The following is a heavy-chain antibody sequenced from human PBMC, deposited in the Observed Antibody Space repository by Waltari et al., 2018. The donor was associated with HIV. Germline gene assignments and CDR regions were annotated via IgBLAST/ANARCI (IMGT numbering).Heavy chain of an antibody. Sequence: PSETLSLTCTVSGGSISSYYWSWIRQPAGKGLEWIGRIYTSGSTNYNPSLKSRVTMSVDTSKNQFSLKLSSVTAADTAVYYCARGRYSYGDGWFDPWGQGTLVTVSS. CDR1: GGSISSYY. D-gene: IGHD5-18*01. V-gene: IGHV4-4*07. CDR3: ARGRYSYGDGWFDP. J-gene: IGHJ5*02. CDR2: IYTSGST.